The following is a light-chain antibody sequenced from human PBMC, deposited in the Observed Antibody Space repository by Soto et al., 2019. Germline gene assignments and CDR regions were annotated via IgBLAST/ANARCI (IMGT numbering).Light chain of an antibody. Sequence: IVLTQSPGTLSSSPGERATLSCRASQRVSTNNLAWYQQRPGRAPRLLIYAASRRATGIPDRFSGSGSGTDFTLTISRLEPEDLAVYYCQQYDYSVWTFGQGTKVEIK. V-gene: IGKV3-20*01. CDR1: QRVSTNN. J-gene: IGKJ1*01. CDR2: AAS. CDR3: QQYDYSVWT.